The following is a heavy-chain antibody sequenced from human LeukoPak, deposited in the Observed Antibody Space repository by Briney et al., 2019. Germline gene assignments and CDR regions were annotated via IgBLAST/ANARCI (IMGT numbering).Heavy chain of an antibody. CDR2: IYYSGST. CDR3: ARDEKSGSYAI. J-gene: IGHJ4*02. D-gene: IGHD1-26*01. CDR1: GGSISSYY. Sequence: SETLSLTCTVSGGSISSYYWSWIRQPPGKGLEWIGYIYYSGSTNYNPSLKSRVTISVDTSKNQFSLKLSSVTAADSAVYYCARDEKSGSYAIWGQGTLVTVSS. V-gene: IGHV4-59*01.